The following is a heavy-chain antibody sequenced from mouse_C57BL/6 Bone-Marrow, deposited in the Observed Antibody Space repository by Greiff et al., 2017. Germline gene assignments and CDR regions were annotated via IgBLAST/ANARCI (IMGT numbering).Heavy chain of an antibody. J-gene: IGHJ4*01. CDR1: GFNIKDYY. Sequence: EVQGVESGAELVRPGASVKLSCTASGFNIKDYYMHWVKQRPEQGLEWIGRIDPEDGDTEYAPKFQGKATMTADTSSNTAYLQLSSLTSEDTAVYYCTTYYYGSGLYYYAMDYWGQGTSVTVSS. CDR2: IDPEDGDT. V-gene: IGHV14-1*01. CDR3: TTYYYGSGLYYYAMDY. D-gene: IGHD1-1*01.